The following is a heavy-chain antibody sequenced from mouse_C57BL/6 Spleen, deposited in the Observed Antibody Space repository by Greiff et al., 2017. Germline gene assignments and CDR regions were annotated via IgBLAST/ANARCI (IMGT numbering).Heavy chain of an antibody. Sequence: EVQLQQSGPELVKPGASVKISCKASGYTFTDYCMHWVKQSHGKSLEWIGDINPNNGGTSYNQKFKGKATLTVDKSSSTAYMELRSLTSEDSAVYYCARDANSFYFDYWGQGTTLTVSS. V-gene: IGHV1-26*01. CDR1: GYTFTDYC. J-gene: IGHJ2*01. CDR2: INPNNGGT. D-gene: IGHD2-1*01. CDR3: ARDANSFYFDY.